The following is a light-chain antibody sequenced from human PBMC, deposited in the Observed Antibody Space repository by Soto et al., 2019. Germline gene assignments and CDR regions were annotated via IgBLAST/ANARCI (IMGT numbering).Light chain of an antibody. V-gene: IGKV1-39*01. Sequence: DIQMTQSPSSLSASVGDRVTITCRASQSISSHLNWFQQKAGKAPNLLISAASSLQSGVPSRFSGSGSGTDFTLTVSSLEPEDFATYSCQQSFSSPWTFGQGTKVEIK. CDR1: QSISSH. CDR3: QQSFSSPWT. CDR2: AAS. J-gene: IGKJ1*01.